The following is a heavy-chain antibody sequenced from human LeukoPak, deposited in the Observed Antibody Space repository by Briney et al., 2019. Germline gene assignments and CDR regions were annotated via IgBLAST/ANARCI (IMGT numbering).Heavy chain of an antibody. J-gene: IGHJ4*02. Sequence: GGSLRLSCAASGFTFSSYAMSWDRQAPGKGLEWVSAISGSGGSTYYADSVKGRFTISRDNSKNTLYLQMNSLRAEDTAVYYCARLGYSSSSDSGYWGQGTLVTVSS. D-gene: IGHD6-6*01. CDR1: GFTFSSYA. CDR2: ISGSGGST. V-gene: IGHV3-23*01. CDR3: ARLGYSSSSDSGY.